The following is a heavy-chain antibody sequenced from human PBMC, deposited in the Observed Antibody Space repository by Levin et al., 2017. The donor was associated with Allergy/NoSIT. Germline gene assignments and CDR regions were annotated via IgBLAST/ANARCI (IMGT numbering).Heavy chain of an antibody. J-gene: IGHJ4*02. CDR1: GITFSNYA. V-gene: IGHV3-23*01. D-gene: IGHD4/OR15-4a*01. CDR2: ISGRGDST. CDR3: ARTTWAMVTRGPVDY. Sequence: GGSLRLSCAASGITFSNYAMSWVRQAPGKGLEWVSGISGRGDSTFYADSVKGRFTISRDNSTSTVYLQMNSLKAEDTAVYYCARTTWAMVTRGPVDYWGQGTQVTVSS.